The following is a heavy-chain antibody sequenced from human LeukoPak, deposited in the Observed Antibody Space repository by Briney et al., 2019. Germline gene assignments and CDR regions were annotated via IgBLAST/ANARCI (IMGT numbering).Heavy chain of an antibody. J-gene: IGHJ4*02. Sequence: SETLSLTCTVSGGSISSSSYYWGWIRQPPGKGLEWIGSIYYSGSTYYNPSLKSRVTISVDTSKNQFSLKLSSVTAADTAVYYCARLETITFGGAPYFDYWGQGTLVTVSS. V-gene: IGHV4-39*01. CDR2: IYYSGST. D-gene: IGHD3-16*01. CDR3: ARLETITFGGAPYFDY. CDR1: GGSISSSSYY.